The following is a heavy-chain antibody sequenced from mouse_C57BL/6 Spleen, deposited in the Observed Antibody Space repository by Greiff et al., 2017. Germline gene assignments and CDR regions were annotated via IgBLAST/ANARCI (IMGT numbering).Heavy chain of an antibody. Sequence: EVQLQQSGAELVRPGASVKLSCTASGFNIKDYYMHWVKQRPEQGLEWIGRIDPEDGDTEYAPKFQGKATMTADTSSNTAYLQLSSLTSEDTAVYYCTTSYGNSYAIDYWGQGTSVTVSS. CDR3: TTSYGNSYAIDY. D-gene: IGHD2-1*01. CDR2: IDPEDGDT. CDR1: GFNIKDYY. J-gene: IGHJ4*01. V-gene: IGHV14-1*01.